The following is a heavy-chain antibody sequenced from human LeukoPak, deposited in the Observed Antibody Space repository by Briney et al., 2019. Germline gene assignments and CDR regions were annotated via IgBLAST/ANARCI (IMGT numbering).Heavy chain of an antibody. D-gene: IGHD4-17*01. CDR1: AGTFSSYA. Sequence: SVKDSCKASAGTFSSYAISWVRQAPGQGLEWMGRIIPILGIANYAQKFQGRVTITADKSTSTAYMELSSLRSEDTAVYYCASLTVTTRRGFDYWGQGTLVTVSS. V-gene: IGHV1-69*04. J-gene: IGHJ4*02. CDR3: ASLTVTTRRGFDY. CDR2: IIPILGIA.